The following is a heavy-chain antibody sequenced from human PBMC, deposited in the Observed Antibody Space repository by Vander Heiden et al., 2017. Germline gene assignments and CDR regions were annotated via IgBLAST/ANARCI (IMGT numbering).Heavy chain of an antibody. Sequence: QVQLVESGGGVVQPGRSLRLSCAASGFTLSSYGMHGVSQAPGKGLEWVAVIWYDGSNKYYADSVKGRFTISRDNSKNTLYLQMNSLRAEDTAVYYCARDSNYGPFDYWGQGTLVTVSS. CDR3: ARDSNYGPFDY. D-gene: IGHD4-17*01. CDR1: GFTLSSYG. CDR2: IWYDGSNK. J-gene: IGHJ4*02. V-gene: IGHV3-33*01.